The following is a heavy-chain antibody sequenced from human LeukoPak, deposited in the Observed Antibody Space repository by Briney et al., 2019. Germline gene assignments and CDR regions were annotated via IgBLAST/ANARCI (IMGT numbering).Heavy chain of an antibody. CDR3: AGAFFYDIPVYDY. D-gene: IGHD3-9*01. CDR2: IYYSGST. CDR1: GGSISSYY. J-gene: IGHJ4*02. Sequence: PSETLSLTCTVSGGSISSYYWSWIRQPPGKGLEWIGYIYYSGSTNYNPSLKSRVTISVDTPKNQCSLKLSSVTAADTAVYYCAGAFFYDIPVYDYWGQGTLVTVSS. V-gene: IGHV4-59*01.